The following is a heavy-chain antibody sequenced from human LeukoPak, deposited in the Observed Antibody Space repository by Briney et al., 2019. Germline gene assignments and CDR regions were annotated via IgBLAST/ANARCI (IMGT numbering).Heavy chain of an antibody. V-gene: IGHV1-18*01. D-gene: IGHD6-19*01. J-gene: IGHJ4*02. CDR3: AREAPSGWYERGTGGFDY. CDR1: GYTFTSYG. Sequence: GASVTVSCKASGYTFTSYGISWVRQAPGQGLEWMGWISAYNGNTNYAQKLQGRVTMTTDTSTSTAYMELRSLRSDDTAVYYCAREAPSGWYERGTGGFDYWGQGTLVTVSS. CDR2: ISAYNGNT.